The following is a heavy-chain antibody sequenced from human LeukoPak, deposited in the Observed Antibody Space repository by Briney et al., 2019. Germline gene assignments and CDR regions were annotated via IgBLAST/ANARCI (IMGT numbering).Heavy chain of an antibody. D-gene: IGHD1-26*01. J-gene: IGHJ4*02. V-gene: IGHV3-21*01. CDR3: ARHYSGSYSPFDY. CDR2: NSSSSSYI. CDR1: GFSFSSYS. Sequence: GGSLRVSCAASGFSFSSYSMNWVRQAPGKGLEWVSSNSSSSSYIYYADSVKGRFTISRDNAKNSLYLQMNSLRAEDTAVYYCARHYSGSYSPFDYWGQGTLVTVSS.